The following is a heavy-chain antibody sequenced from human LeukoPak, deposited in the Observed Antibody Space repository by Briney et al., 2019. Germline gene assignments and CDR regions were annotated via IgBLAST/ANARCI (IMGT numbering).Heavy chain of an antibody. CDR1: GYSFSSDYY. J-gene: IGHJ5*02. V-gene: IGHV4-38-2*02. CDR3: ARAGNWFDP. Sequence: SETLSLTCSVSGYSFSSDYYWGWIRQPPGKGLEWIATFYHTGSTYYNPSLRTRVTISVDTSNNQFSLKLSSVTAADTAVYYCARAGNWFDPWGQGTLVTVSS. CDR2: FYHTGST.